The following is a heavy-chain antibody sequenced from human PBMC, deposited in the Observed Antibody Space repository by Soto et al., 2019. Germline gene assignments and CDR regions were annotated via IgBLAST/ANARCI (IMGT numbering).Heavy chain of an antibody. J-gene: IGHJ6*02. V-gene: IGHV4-4*02. CDR2: IHHDGGT. CDR3: ARMPYSYYAMDV. CDR1: GGPIRSYNW. Sequence: QVQLQESGPGLVEPAGTLSLTCAVSGGPIRSYNWWSWVRQPPGKGLEWIGEIHHDGGTNYNTSLKSRVTISVDNAKNHLSLNPNSVTAADAAIYYCARMPYSYYAMDVWGQGTTVTVSS. D-gene: IGHD2-2*01.